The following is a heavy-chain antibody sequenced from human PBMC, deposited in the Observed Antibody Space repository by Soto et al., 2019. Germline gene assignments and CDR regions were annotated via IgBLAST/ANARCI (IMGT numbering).Heavy chain of an antibody. Sequence: GGSLRLSCAASGFTFSSYAMSWVRQAPGKGLEWVSAISGSGGSTYYADSVKGRFTISRDNSKNTLYLQMNSLRAEDTAVYYCAKVSGWAAQYYYYYGMDVWGQGTTVTVSS. CDR3: AKVSGWAAQYYYYYGMDV. J-gene: IGHJ6*02. D-gene: IGHD6-25*01. CDR2: ISGSGGST. CDR1: GFTFSSYA. V-gene: IGHV3-23*01.